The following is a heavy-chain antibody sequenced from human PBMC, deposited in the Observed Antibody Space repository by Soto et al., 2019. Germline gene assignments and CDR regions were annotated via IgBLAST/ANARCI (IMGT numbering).Heavy chain of an antibody. D-gene: IGHD6-13*01. J-gene: IGHJ4*02. CDR2: ISYDGSNK. CDR1: GFTFSSYA. V-gene: IGHV3-30-3*01. CDR3: ATGYSSSWSSLDY. Sequence: GGSLRLSCAASGFTFSSYAMHWVRQAPGKGLEWVAVISYDGSNKYYADSVKGRFTISRDNSKNTLYLQMNSLRAEDTAVYYCATGYSSSWSSLDYWGQGTLVTVSS.